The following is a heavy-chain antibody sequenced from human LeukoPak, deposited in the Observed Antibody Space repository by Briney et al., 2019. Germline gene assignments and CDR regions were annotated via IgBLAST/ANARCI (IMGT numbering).Heavy chain of an antibody. J-gene: IGHJ5*02. CDR2: ISASDAAT. Sequence: GGSLRLSCEASGLTFGTFAMSWVRQAPGKGPEWVSVISASDAATYYSDSVKGRFTVSRDNSKNTLYLQMNDVRTEDTALYYCTKDRDGSGFLVGDWFDPWGQGTLVTVSS. V-gene: IGHV3-23*01. CDR3: TKDRDGSGFLVGDWFDP. D-gene: IGHD3-22*01. CDR1: GLTFGTFA.